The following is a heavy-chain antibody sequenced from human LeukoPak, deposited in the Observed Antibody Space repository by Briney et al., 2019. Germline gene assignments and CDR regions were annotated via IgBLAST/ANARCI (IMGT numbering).Heavy chain of an antibody. CDR3: ARDNTMARGLKFDY. CDR1: GFTFSSYW. J-gene: IGHJ4*02. Sequence: PGGPLRLSCAASGFTFSSYWMNWVRQAPGKGLEGVANIKPDGSEQYYVDSVKGRFTISGENAKNPLYLKMNSLRAEGTAVYYCARDNTMARGLKFDYWGQRNLVTVSS. D-gene: IGHD3-10*01. V-gene: IGHV3-7*01. CDR2: IKPDGSEQ.